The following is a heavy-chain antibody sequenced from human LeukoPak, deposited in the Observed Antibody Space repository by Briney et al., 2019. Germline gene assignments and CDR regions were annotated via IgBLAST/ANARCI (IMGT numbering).Heavy chain of an antibody. CDR3: ARYYNWTYYYYGMDV. V-gene: IGHV1-8*01. Sequence: ASVKVSCKASGYTFTSYDINWVRQATGQGLEWMGWMNPNSGNTGYAEKFQGRVTMTRNTSISIAYMELSSLRSEDTAVYYCARYYNWTYYYYGMDVWGQGTTVTVSS. J-gene: IGHJ6*02. CDR1: GYTFTSYD. D-gene: IGHD1-20*01. CDR2: MNPNSGNT.